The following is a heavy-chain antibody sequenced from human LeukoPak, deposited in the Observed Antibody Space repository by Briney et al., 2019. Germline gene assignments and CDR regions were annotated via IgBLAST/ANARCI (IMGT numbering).Heavy chain of an antibody. CDR3: ATDLTRGAIVSLGFDY. CDR2: FDPEDGET. V-gene: IGHV1-24*01. D-gene: IGHD3-16*02. J-gene: IGHJ4*02. CDR1: GYTLTELS. Sequence: ASVKVSCKVSGYTLTELSMHWVRQAPGKGLEWMGGFDPEDGETIYAQKFQGRVTMTEDTSTDTAYMELSSLRSEDTAVYYCATDLTRGAIVSLGFDYWGQGTLVTVSS.